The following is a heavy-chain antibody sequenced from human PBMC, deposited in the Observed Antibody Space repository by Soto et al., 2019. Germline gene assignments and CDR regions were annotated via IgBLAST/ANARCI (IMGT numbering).Heavy chain of an antibody. Sequence: QVQLQQWGAGLLKPSETLSLTCAVYGGSFSGYHWSWIRQPPGKGLEWIGEINHSGSTNYSPSLKSRVTISVDTSKNQFSLKLSSVTAADTAVYYCARGVKGTLDYWGQGTLVTVSS. CDR2: INHSGST. D-gene: IGHD1-1*01. CDR3: ARGVKGTLDY. J-gene: IGHJ4*02. V-gene: IGHV4-34*01. CDR1: GGSFSGYH.